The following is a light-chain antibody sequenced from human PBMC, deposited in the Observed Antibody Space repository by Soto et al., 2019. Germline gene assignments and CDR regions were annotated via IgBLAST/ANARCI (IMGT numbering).Light chain of an antibody. J-gene: IGKJ1*01. CDR3: MQRVAVPCT. V-gene: IGKV2-40*01. Sequence: DIVMPQSPLSLSVTPGEPASISCRSSQSLFDSDDGNTYLDWYLKRPGQSPQLLNQMLSSRATGVPDWFSGSGSGTDFTLKISTVEAEDVGIYYGMQRVAVPCTFGPGTKVETK. CDR1: QSLFDSDDGNTY. CDR2: MLS.